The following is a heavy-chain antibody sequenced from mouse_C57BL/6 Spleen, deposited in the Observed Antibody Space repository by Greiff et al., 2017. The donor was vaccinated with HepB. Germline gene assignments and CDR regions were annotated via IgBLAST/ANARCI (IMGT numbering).Heavy chain of an antibody. Sequence: QVQLQQPGAELVKPGASVKMSCKASGYTFTSYWITWVKQRPGQGLEWIGDIYPGSGSTNYNEKFKSKATRTVDTSSSTAYMQLSSLTSEDSAVYYCARYYGSSSAWFAYWGQGTLVTVSA. D-gene: IGHD1-1*01. CDR2: IYPGSGST. CDR3: ARYYGSSSAWFAY. CDR1: GYTFTSYW. J-gene: IGHJ3*01. V-gene: IGHV1-55*01.